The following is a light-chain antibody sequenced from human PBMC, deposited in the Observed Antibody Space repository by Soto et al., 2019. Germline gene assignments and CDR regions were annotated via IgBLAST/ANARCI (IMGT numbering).Light chain of an antibody. Sequence: DIQMTQSPSSLSASVGDRATITCRTSRSISRYLNWYQLKSGRAPKLLIYAASNLQSGVPSRFSGSGSGTDFILTISSLQPEDFATYFCQQSDSIPYTFGQGTKLEIK. CDR1: RSISRY. CDR2: AAS. J-gene: IGKJ2*01. CDR3: QQSDSIPYT. V-gene: IGKV1-39*01.